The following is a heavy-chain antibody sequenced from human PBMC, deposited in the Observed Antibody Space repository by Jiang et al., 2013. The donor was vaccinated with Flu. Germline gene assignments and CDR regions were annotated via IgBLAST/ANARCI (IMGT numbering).Heavy chain of an antibody. CDR3: ARTSELRYFDWLIAD. V-gene: IGHV4-59*08. Sequence: GLVKPSETLSLTCTVSGGSISSYYWSWIRQPPGKGLEWIGYIYYSGSTNYNPSLKSRVTISVDTSKNQFSLKLSSVTAADTAVYYCARTSELRYFDWLIADWGQGTLVTVSS. CDR2: IYYSGST. CDR1: GGSISSYY. D-gene: IGHD3-9*01. J-gene: IGHJ4*02.